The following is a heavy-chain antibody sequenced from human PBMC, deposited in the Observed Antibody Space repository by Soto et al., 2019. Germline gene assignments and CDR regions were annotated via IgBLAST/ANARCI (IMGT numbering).Heavy chain of an antibody. CDR1: GFTFSSYA. CDR3: ARTILLLWFGEHWGMDV. D-gene: IGHD3-10*01. V-gene: IGHV3-23*01. Sequence: EVQLLESGGGLVQPGGSLRLSCAASGFTFSSYAMSWVHQAPGKGLEWVSAISGSGGSTYYADSVKGRFTISRDNSKNTLYLQMNSLRAEDTAVYYCARTILLLWFGEHWGMDVWGQGTTVTVSS. J-gene: IGHJ6*02. CDR2: ISGSGGST.